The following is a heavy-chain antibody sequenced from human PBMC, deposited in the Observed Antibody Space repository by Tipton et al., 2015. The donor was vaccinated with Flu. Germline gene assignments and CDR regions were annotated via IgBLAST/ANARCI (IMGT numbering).Heavy chain of an antibody. Sequence: QMQLVQSGAEVKKPGASVKVSCKASGYPFSTYGISWVRQAPGQGLEWMGWISGHNGNTNYAQRLQGRVTMTTDTSTTTAYMELRSLRSDDTAVYYCARVVLNWNLPWYFDLWGRGTLLSVSS. CDR1: GYPFSTYG. J-gene: IGHJ2*01. V-gene: IGHV1-18*01. D-gene: IGHD1-20*01. CDR3: ARVVLNWNLPWYFDL. CDR2: ISGHNGNT.